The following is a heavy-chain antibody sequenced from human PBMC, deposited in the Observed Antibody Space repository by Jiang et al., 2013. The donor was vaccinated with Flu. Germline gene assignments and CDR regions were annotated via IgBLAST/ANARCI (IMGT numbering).Heavy chain of an antibody. V-gene: IGHV5-51*01. CDR2: IYVGDSDA. D-gene: IGHD4-23*01. J-gene: IGHJ4*02. CDR3: GRIIGGGNSLLY. CDR1: GYSFTTYW. Sequence: LKISCKDPGYSFTTYWIGWVRQMPGKGLEWLGVIYVGDSDARYSPSFQGQVSISVDRSINTAYLHWSSLKASDTAIYYCGRIIGGGNSLLYWGQGTLVTVSS.